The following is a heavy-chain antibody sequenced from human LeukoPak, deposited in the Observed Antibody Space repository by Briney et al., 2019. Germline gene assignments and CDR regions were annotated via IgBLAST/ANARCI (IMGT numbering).Heavy chain of an antibody. V-gene: IGHV3-21*01. J-gene: IGHJ6*02. CDR3: ARDRQQVRYYGMDV. CDR2: ISSGSTYM. Sequence: GGSLRLSCAASGFTFNTYSMNWVRQAPGKGLEWVSSISSGSTYMYYADSVKGRFTVSRDNAKNSLYLQMNSLRAEDTAVYYCARDRQQVRYYGMDVWGQGTTVTVSS. D-gene: IGHD6-13*01. CDR1: GFTFNTYS.